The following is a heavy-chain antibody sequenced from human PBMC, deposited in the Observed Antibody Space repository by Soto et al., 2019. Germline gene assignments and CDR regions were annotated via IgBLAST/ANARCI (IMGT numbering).Heavy chain of an antibody. CDR1: GGSVSSGSYY. CDR2: MSHSGGT. V-gene: IGHV4-34*01. CDR3: ARVERGTATTVVDAFDI. D-gene: IGHD1-1*01. Sequence: QVQLQQWGAGLLKPSETLSLTCAVYGGSVSSGSYYWSWIRQPPGKGLEWIGEMSHSGGTHFNPSTKRRVTISVDTSKNHFSLKMSFVTAADTALYYCARVERGTATTVVDAFDIWGPGTMVTVSS. J-gene: IGHJ3*02.